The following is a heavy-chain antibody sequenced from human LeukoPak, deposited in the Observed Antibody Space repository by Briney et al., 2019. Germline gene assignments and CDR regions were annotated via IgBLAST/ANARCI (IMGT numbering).Heavy chain of an antibody. V-gene: IGHV4-34*01. D-gene: IGHD6-19*01. Sequence: SETLSLTCSVSSDSITASYWSWIRQPPGKGLEWIGEINHSGSTNYNPSLKSRVTISVDTSKNQFSLKLSSVTAADTAVYYCARVNSSGCDYWGQGTLVTVSS. CDR2: INHSGST. J-gene: IGHJ4*02. CDR1: SDSITASY. CDR3: ARVNSSGCDY.